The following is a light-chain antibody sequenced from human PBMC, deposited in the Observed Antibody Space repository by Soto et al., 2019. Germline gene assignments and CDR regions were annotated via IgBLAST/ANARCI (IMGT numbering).Light chain of an antibody. CDR3: QQLNSYPPWT. J-gene: IGKJ1*01. V-gene: IGKV1-9*01. CDR1: QGISSN. CDR2: GAS. Sequence: IQLTQSPSSLSASVGDRVTITCRASQGISSNLAWYQQKPGRAPKLLIFGASTLQSGVPSRFSGSGSGTDFTLTISRLQPEDFATYFCQQLNSYPPWTFGQGTKVEIK.